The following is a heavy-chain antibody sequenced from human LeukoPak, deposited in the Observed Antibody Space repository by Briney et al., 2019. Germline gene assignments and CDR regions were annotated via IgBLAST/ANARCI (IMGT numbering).Heavy chain of an antibody. CDR3: ARRGYGDYIFDY. D-gene: IGHD4-17*01. Sequence: SETLSLTCTVSGGSFGGYYWTWIRQPPGKGLEWIGYIYYTGRANYNPSLKSRVTLSVDTSKNQISLKLSSVTAADTAVYHCARRGYGDYIFDYWGQGTLVTVSS. J-gene: IGHJ4*02. CDR2: IYYTGRA. V-gene: IGHV4-59*01. CDR1: GGSFGGYY.